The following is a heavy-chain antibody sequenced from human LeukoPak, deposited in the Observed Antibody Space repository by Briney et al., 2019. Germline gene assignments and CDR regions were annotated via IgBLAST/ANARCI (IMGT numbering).Heavy chain of an antibody. V-gene: IGHV4-59*03. CDR1: GDSTSNFY. CDR2: IHYSGSS. J-gene: IGHJ5*01. Sequence: KPSETLSLTCTVSGDSTSNFYWTWIRQSPGKGLEWIGNIHYSGSSVYNPSLKSRGTISIDTSRRQFFLKLNSVTAADTAVYFCALAPNSNWFDFWGPGTLVTVSS. CDR3: ALAPNSNWFDF. D-gene: IGHD2-8*01.